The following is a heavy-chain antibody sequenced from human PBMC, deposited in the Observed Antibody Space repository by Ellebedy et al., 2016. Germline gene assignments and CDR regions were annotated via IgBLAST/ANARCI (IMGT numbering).Heavy chain of an antibody. D-gene: IGHD5-12*01. V-gene: IGHV4-59*12. CDR2: IYYSGST. CDR3: ARRSAYDSLGNYYFDY. J-gene: IGHJ4*02. Sequence: SETLSLXXTVSGGSISSYYWSWIRQPPGKGLEWIGYIYYSGSTNYNPSLKSRVTISVDTSKNQFSLKVSSLTASDTAVYYCARRSAYDSLGNYYFDYWGQGTLVTVSS. CDR1: GGSISSYY.